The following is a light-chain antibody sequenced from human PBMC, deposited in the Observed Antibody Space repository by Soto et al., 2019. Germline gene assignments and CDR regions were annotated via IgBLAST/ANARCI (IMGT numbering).Light chain of an antibody. CDR2: DAS. J-gene: IGKJ4*01. CDR1: QGISSA. Sequence: AIQLTQSPSSLSASVGERVTITCRASQGISSALAWYQQKPGKAPKLLIYDASSLESGVPSRFSGSGSGTDFTLTISSLRPEDFATYYCQQFNNPLTFGGGTKVDI. V-gene: IGKV1D-13*01. CDR3: QQFNNPLT.